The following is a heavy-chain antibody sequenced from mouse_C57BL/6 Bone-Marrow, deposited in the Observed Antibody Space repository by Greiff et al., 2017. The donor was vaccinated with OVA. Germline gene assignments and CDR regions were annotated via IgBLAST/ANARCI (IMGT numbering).Heavy chain of an antibody. CDR1: GFTFSSYG. Sequence: DVQLQESGGDLVKPGGSLKLSCAASGFTFSSYGMSWVRQTPDKRLEWVATISSGGSYTYYPDSVKGRFTISRDNAKNTLYLQMSSLKSEDTAMYYCARRGGYYFDYWGQGTTLTVSS. CDR2: ISSGGSYT. CDR3: ARRGGYYFDY. J-gene: IGHJ2*01. V-gene: IGHV5-6*01.